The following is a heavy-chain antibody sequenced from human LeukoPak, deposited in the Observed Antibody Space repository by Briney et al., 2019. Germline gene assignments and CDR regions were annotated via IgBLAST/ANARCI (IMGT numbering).Heavy chain of an antibody. D-gene: IGHD2-15*01. J-gene: IGHJ4*02. CDR3: ARLVVVAATAGSTTDY. V-gene: IGHV4-4*07. Sequence: PSETLSLTCTVSGGSISSYYWSWIRQPAGKGLEWIGRIYTSGSTNYNPSLKSRVTISVDTSKNQFSLKLSSVTAADTAVYYCARLVVVAATAGSTTDYWGQGTLVTVSS. CDR1: GGSISSYY. CDR2: IYTSGST.